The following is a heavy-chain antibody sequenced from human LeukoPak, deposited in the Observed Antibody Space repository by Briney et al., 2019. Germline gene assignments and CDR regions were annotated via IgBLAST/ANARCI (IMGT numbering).Heavy chain of an antibody. CDR3: ATVDYNTSPPRPI. D-gene: IGHD4/OR15-4a*01. J-gene: IGHJ4*02. CDR1: QFKFNNYG. CDR2: ITGSGSRT. V-gene: IGHV3-23*01. Sequence: GGSLRLSCATSQFKFNNYGMTWVRQAPGKGLEWVSSITGSGSRTQYADSVQGRFTISRDNSNNNLFLQMNSLRGEDTAIYYCATVDYNTSPPRPIWGQGTLVTVSS.